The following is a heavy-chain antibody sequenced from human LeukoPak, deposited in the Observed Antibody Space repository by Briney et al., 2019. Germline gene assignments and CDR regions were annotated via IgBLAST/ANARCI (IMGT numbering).Heavy chain of an antibody. CDR1: GFTFSSYA. J-gene: IGHJ4*02. D-gene: IGHD6-19*01. CDR2: ISASGGST. Sequence: GESLRLSCAASGFTFSSYAMSWVRQAPGKGLEWVSAISASGGSTFYADSVKGRFTISRDNSKNTLYLQMNSLRGEDTAVYYCASSSSGWYKFDYWGQGTLVTVSS. CDR3: ASSSSGWYKFDY. V-gene: IGHV3-23*01.